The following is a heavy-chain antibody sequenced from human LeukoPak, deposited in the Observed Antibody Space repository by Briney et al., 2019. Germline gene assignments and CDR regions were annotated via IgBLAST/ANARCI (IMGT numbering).Heavy chain of an antibody. Sequence: ASVKVSCKASGGTFSSYAISWVRQAPGQGLEWMGGIIPIFGTANYAQKFQGRVTITTDESTSTAYMELSSLRSEDTAVYYCARDNGYEYSSSYYFDYWGQGTLVTVSS. V-gene: IGHV1-69*05. CDR3: ARDNGYEYSSSYYFDY. D-gene: IGHD6-6*01. CDR1: GGTFSSYA. J-gene: IGHJ4*02. CDR2: IIPIFGTA.